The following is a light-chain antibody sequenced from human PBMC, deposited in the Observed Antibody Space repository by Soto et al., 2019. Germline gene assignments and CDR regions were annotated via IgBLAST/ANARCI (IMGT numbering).Light chain of an antibody. V-gene: IGLV2-8*01. J-gene: IGLJ2*01. CDR2: EVS. CDR3: SSYAGSNKVI. Sequence: QSVLTQPPSASGSPGQPVTISCTGTSSDVGNYDYVSWYQQHPGKAPKLMIYEVSKRPSGVPDRFSGSKSDDTASLTVSGLQAEDEADYYCSSYAGSNKVIFGGGTKLTVL. CDR1: SSDVGNYDY.